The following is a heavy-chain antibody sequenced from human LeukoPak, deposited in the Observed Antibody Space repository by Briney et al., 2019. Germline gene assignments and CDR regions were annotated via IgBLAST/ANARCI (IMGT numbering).Heavy chain of an antibody. J-gene: IGHJ4*02. D-gene: IGHD1-14*01. CDR3: ATGESLDY. Sequence: SETLSLTCTVSGGSISSSSYYWGWIRQPPGKGLEWIGSIYYSGSTYYNPSLKSRVTISVDTSKNQFSLKLSSVTTADTAVYFCATGESLDYWGQGTLVTVSS. CDR1: GGSISSSSYY. V-gene: IGHV4-39*01. CDR2: IYYSGST.